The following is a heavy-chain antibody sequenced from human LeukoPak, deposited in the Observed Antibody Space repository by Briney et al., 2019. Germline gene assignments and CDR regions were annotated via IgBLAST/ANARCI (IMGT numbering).Heavy chain of an antibody. CDR1: GFTFDDYS. J-gene: IGHJ4*02. CDR3: ARLRRNSDRSDFFYYYDH. D-gene: IGHD3-22*01. V-gene: IGHV3-21*01. CDR2: VNTVSSYV. Sequence: PGGSLRLSCAASGFTFDDYSMNWVRQAPGKGLEWVASVNTVSSYVYYADSMRGRFTISRDNAKNSLFLQMNSLRAEDTAVYYCARLRRNSDRSDFFYYYDHWGQGTLVTVSS.